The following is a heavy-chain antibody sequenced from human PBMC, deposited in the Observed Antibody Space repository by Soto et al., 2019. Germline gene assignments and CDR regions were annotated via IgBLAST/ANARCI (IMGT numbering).Heavy chain of an antibody. CDR1: GYTFTSYD. D-gene: IGHD1-1*01. CDR3: ARRAETNGWNGFGADKYYFDF. CDR2: MNPNTGNS. Sequence: ASVKVSCKASGYTFTSYDIYWVRQASGQGLEWMGWMNPNTGNSGYAQKFQGRVTMTSDSSINTVHMELSSLRFEDTAVYYCARRAETNGWNGFGADKYYFDFWGQGTLVTVSS. V-gene: IGHV1-8*01. J-gene: IGHJ4*02.